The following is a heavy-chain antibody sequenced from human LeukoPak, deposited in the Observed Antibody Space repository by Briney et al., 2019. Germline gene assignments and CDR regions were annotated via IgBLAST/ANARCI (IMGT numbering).Heavy chain of an antibody. D-gene: IGHD6-13*01. J-gene: IGHJ4*02. CDR3: ARATRRAAAPDY. CDR2: ISSSSSYI. V-gene: IGHV3-21*01. Sequence: GGSLRLSCAASGFTFSSYSTNWVRQAPGKGLEWVSSISSSSSYIYYADSVKGRFTISRDNAKNSLYLQMNSLRAEDTAVYYCARATRRAAAPDYWGQGTLVTVSS. CDR1: GFTFSSYS.